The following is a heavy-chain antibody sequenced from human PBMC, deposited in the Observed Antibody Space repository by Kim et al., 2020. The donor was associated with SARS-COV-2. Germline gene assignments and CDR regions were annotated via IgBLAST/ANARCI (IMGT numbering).Heavy chain of an antibody. CDR1: GGSISSYY. J-gene: IGHJ4*02. CDR3: ARYGGPTYYFDY. CDR2: IYYSGST. D-gene: IGHD2-15*01. V-gene: IGHV4-59*08. Sequence: SENLSLTCTVSGGSISSYYWSWIRQPPGKGLEWIGYIYYSGSTNYNPSLKSRVTISVDTSKNQFSLKLSSVTAADTAVYYCARYGGPTYYFDYWGQGTLV.